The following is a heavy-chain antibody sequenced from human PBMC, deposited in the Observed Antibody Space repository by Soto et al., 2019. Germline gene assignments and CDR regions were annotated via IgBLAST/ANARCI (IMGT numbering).Heavy chain of an antibody. CDR3: ASTKDETLYFDY. CDR1: GDSSSVTSDY. V-gene: IGHV4-39*01. Sequence: PSETLSLTCTVSGDSSSVTSDYCGWVRQPPGKGLEWIGSIHYSGSTHYNPSLQSRVTISGDASKKQFSLKLRSVTAADTAVYYCASTKDETLYFDYWGQGTLVPVSS. D-gene: IGHD2-15*01. CDR2: IHYSGST. J-gene: IGHJ4*02.